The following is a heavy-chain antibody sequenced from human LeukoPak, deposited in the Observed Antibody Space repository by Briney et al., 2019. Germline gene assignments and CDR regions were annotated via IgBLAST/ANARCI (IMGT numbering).Heavy chain of an antibody. CDR3: TTYRSGHY. D-gene: IGHD6-19*01. CDR2: ITTKRSNYAT. J-gene: IGHJ4*02. Sequence: PGGSLRLSCAASGFTFSDSDIHWVRQASGKGLEWVGRITTKRSNYATAYTASVKGRFTISRHDSENTAYLQMNSLKTEDTALYYCTTYRSGHYWGQGTLVTVPS. V-gene: IGHV3-73*01. CDR1: GFTFSDSD.